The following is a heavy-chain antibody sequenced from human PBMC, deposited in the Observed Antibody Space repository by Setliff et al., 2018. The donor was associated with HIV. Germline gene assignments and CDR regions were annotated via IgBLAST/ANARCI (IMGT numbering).Heavy chain of an antibody. CDR2: INTSGGSA. V-gene: IGHV1-46*01. J-gene: IGHJ4*01. CDR1: GYTFTSHP. D-gene: IGHD6-19*01. Sequence: GPSVKVSCKASGYTFTSHPMHWVRQAPGQGLEWMGVINTSGGSAGYAEKFRGRVTMTRDTSTSTVYMDLRNLRSEDTAVYYCARNQGDSSGWYAGDYWGHGTLVTVSS. CDR3: ARNQGDSSGWYAGDY.